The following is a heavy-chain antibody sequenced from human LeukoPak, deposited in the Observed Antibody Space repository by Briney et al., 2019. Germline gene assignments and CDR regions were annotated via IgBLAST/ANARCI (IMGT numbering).Heavy chain of an antibody. CDR3: AKDRITGTTLDFRQLLYYFDY. CDR2: ISGSGGST. CDR1: GFTFSSYA. Sequence: PGGSLRLSCAASGFTFSSYAMSWVRQAPGKGLEWVSAISGSGGSTYYADSVKGRFTISRDNSKNTLYLQMNSLRAEDTAVYYCAKDRITGTTLDFRQLLYYFDYWGQGTLVTVSS. D-gene: IGHD1-7*01. J-gene: IGHJ4*02. V-gene: IGHV3-23*01.